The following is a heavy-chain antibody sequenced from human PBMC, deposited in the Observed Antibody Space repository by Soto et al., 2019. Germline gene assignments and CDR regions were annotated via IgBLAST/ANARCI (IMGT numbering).Heavy chain of an antibody. V-gene: IGHV3-33*01. CDR3: ARSGECSAANCYLRGPFDY. Sequence: GGSLRLSCAASGFAFNTIAMHWVRQAPGKGLEWVAAIWGDGSTEKYADSVKGRFTISRDNSKNRVYLQMNSLRAEDTAVYFCARSGECSAANCYLRGPFDYWGQGSQVTVSS. CDR2: IWGDGSTE. J-gene: IGHJ4*02. D-gene: IGHD2-15*01. CDR1: GFAFNTIA.